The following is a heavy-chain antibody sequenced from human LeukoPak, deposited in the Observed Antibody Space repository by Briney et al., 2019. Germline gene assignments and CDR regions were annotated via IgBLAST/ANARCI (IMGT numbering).Heavy chain of an antibody. V-gene: IGHV3-23*01. CDR1: GITFISYG. D-gene: IGHD6-13*01. Sequence: GALRLPCSASGITFISYGMSWVRQAPGEGLEWVSTIDGSGVSTYYAESVKGGFTISGDNSKNTLYLQMSSLRAEDTAVYFCAKDLSSSWYRGFDDWGQGNLVTVSS. CDR2: IDGSGVST. CDR3: AKDLSSSWYRGFDD. J-gene: IGHJ4*02.